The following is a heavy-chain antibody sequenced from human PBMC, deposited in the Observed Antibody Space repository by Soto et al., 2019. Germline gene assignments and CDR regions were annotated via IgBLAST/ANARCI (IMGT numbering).Heavy chain of an antibody. V-gene: IGHV1-69*01. Sequence: QVQLVQSGAEVKKPGSSVKVSCKASEGTFTSYVITWVRQAPGQGLEWMGGIIPIFGTASYAQKFQGRVTITADESTSTVYMDLSSLRSEDTAVYYCAREHSSPDYFYGMDVWGQGTTVTVSS. J-gene: IGHJ6*02. CDR2: IIPIFGTA. D-gene: IGHD6-13*01. CDR3: AREHSSPDYFYGMDV. CDR1: EGTFTSYV.